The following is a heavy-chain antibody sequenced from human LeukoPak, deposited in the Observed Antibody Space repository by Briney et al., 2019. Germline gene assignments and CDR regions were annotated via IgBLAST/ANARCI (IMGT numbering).Heavy chain of an antibody. CDR2: IKQDGSEK. CDR1: GFTFSSYW. J-gene: IGHJ4*02. D-gene: IGHD2-2*01. V-gene: IGHV3-7*05. Sequence: GGSLRLSCAASGFTFSSYWMSWVRQAPGKGLEWVANIKQDGSEKYYVDSVKGRFTISRDNAKNSPYLQMNSLRAEDTAVYYCARDQRYCSSSSCPWEPFDYWGQGTLVTVSS. CDR3: ARDQRYCSSSSCPWEPFDY.